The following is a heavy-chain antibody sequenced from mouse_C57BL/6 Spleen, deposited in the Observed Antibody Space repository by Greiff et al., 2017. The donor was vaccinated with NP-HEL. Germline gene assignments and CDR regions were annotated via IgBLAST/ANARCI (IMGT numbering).Heavy chain of an antibody. Sequence: VQLQQSGAELVKPGASVKLSCKASGYTFTSYWMQWVKQRPGQGLEWIGEIDPSDSYTNYNQKFKGKATLTVDTSSSTAYMQLSSLTSEDSAVYYIVSSGSTRGYFDVWGTRTTVTVSS. CDR1: GYTFTSYW. J-gene: IGHJ1*03. V-gene: IGHV1-50*01. CDR3: VSSGSTRGYFDV. CDR2: IDPSDSYT. D-gene: IGHD1-1*01.